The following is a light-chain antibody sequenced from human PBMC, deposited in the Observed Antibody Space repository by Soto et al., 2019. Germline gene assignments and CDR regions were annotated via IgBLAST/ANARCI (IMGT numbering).Light chain of an antibody. CDR3: SSYTSSSPYV. J-gene: IGLJ1*01. CDR1: SSDVGGYNY. CDR2: DVS. Sequence: QSALTQPASVSGSPGQSITISCTGTSSDVGGYNYVSWYQQHPGKAPKLTIYDVSNRPSGVSNRFSGSKSGNTASLTISGLQAEDETEYYCSSYTSSSPYVFGTGTKVTVL. V-gene: IGLV2-14*01.